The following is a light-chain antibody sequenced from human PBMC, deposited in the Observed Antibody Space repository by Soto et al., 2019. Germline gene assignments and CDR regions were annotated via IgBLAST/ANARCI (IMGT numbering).Light chain of an antibody. CDR1: TGAVTSGHY. V-gene: IGLV7-46*01. Sequence: QTVVTQEPSLTVSPGGTVTLTCGSNTGAVTSGHYPDWFQQKPGQAPRTLIYDTSRKHSWTPARFSGSLVGGKAALTLSGAQPEDEADYYCLLSYSGAEVFGGGTQLTVL. CDR2: DTS. J-gene: IGLJ3*02. CDR3: LLSYSGAEV.